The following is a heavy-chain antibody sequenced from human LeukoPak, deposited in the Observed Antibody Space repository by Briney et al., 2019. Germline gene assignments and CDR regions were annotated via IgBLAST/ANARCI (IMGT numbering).Heavy chain of an antibody. CDR2: IYYSGST. J-gene: IGHJ3*02. CDR1: GGSISSGGYY. D-gene: IGHD1-1*01. V-gene: IGHV4-31*03. CDR3: ARDGRGSHWSDAFDI. Sequence: SETLSLTCTVSGGSISSGGYYWSWIRQHPGKGLEWIGYIYYSGSTYYNPSLKSRVTISVDTSKNQFSLKLSSVTAADTAVYYCARDGRGSHWSDAFDIWGQGTMVTVSS.